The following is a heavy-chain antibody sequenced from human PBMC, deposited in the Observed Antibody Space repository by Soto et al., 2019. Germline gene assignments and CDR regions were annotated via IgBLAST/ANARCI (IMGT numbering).Heavy chain of an antibody. V-gene: IGHV1-3*01. CDR3: AREKHGTGDAFDI. Sequence: ASVKVSCKTSGYTFTSHPIHWVRQAPEQRLEWTGYINADNGNTKYSLEFQDRVTFTRDTFASTAHMEVTSLRSEDAAVYYCAREKHGTGDAFDIWGQGTMVTVSS. CDR1: GYTFTSHP. D-gene: IGHD1-1*01. J-gene: IGHJ3*02. CDR2: INADNGNT.